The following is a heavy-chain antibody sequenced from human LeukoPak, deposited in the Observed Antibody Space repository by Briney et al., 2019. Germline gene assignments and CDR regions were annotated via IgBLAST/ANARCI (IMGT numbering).Heavy chain of an antibody. J-gene: IGHJ6*04. CDR1: GGTFSSYA. CDR3: ATVPYYYGSGSYPYYYYYGMDV. CDR2: IIPIFGTA. D-gene: IGHD3-10*01. Sequence: ASVNVSCTASGGTFSSYAISWVRQAPGQGLEWMGGIIPIFGTANYAQKFQGRVTITADESTSTAYMELSSLRSEDTAVYYRATVPYYYGSGSYPYYYYYGMDVWGKGTTVTVSS. V-gene: IGHV1-69*01.